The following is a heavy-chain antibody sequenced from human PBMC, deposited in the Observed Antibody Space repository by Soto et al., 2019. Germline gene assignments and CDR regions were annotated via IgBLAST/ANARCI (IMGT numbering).Heavy chain of an antibody. D-gene: IGHD3-10*01. CDR1: GGSFNGYY. CDR3: AKGPQGGYYDSGSFYSSVY. J-gene: IGHJ4*02. CDR2: INHSGSA. Sequence: SETLSLTCAVYGGSFNGYYWSWIRQPPGKGLEWIGEINHSGSANHNPTFKSRVSISVDTSKNQLSLQLSSVTAADTAVYYCAKGPQGGYYDSGSFYSSVYWGQGTLVTVSS. V-gene: IGHV4-34*01.